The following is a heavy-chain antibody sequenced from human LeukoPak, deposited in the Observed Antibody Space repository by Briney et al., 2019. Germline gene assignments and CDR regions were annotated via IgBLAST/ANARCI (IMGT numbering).Heavy chain of an antibody. Sequence: GGSLRLSCAASGFTFSSYSVNWVRQAPGKGLEWVSSTGSSGTYTSFADSVKGRFTISRDNAKNSLFLQMNSLRAEDTAVYYCGRADGARDWFDPWGQGTLVTVSS. J-gene: IGHJ5*02. CDR2: TGSSGTYT. V-gene: IGHV3-21*04. D-gene: IGHD3-10*01. CDR3: GRADGARDWFDP. CDR1: GFTFSSYS.